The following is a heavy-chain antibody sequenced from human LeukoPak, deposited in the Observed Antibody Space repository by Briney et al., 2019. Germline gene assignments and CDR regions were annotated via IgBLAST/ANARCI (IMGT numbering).Heavy chain of an antibody. V-gene: IGHV1-46*01. CDR3: ARAHYSRYYYYYYGMDV. D-gene: IGHD4-11*01. Sequence: ASVNVSCKASGYTFTSYYMHWVRQAPGQGLEWMGIINPSGGSTSYAQKFQGRVTMTRDTSTSTVYMELSSLRSEDTAVYYCARAHYSRYYYYYYGMDVWGQGTTVTVSS. CDR1: GYTFTSYY. CDR2: INPSGGST. J-gene: IGHJ6*02.